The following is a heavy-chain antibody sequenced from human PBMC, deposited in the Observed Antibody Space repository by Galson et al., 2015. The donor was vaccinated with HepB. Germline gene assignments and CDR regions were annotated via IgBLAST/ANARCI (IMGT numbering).Heavy chain of an antibody. CDR3: ARNPPAAGTPLLSLWGYQFWFAP. Sequence: SVKVSCKASGYTFTSYAMNWVRQAPGQGLEWMGWINTNTGNPTYAQGFTGRFVFSLDTSVSTAYLQISSLKAEDTAVYYCARNPPAAGTPLLSLWGYQFWFAPWGLGTLVTVSS. D-gene: IGHD6-13*01. J-gene: IGHJ5*02. CDR1: GYTFTSYA. CDR2: INTNTGNP. V-gene: IGHV7-4-1*02.